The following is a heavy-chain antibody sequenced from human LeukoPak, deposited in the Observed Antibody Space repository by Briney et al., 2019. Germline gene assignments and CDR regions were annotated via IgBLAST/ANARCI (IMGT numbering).Heavy chain of an antibody. D-gene: IGHD3-22*01. V-gene: IGHV4-39*07. Sequence: PSETLSLTCTVSGGPISSSSYYWGWIRQPPGKGLEWIGSIYYSGSTYYNPSLKSRVTISVDTSKNQFSLKLSSVTAADTAVYYCASYYDSIDYWGQGTLVTVSS. CDR3: ASYYDSIDY. CDR2: IYYSGST. J-gene: IGHJ4*02. CDR1: GGPISSSSYY.